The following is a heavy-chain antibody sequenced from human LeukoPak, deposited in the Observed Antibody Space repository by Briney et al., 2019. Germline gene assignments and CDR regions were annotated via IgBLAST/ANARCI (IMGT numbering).Heavy chain of an antibody. CDR1: GFTFSSYG. J-gene: IGHJ1*01. CDR2: ISPRGDIT. CDR3: AKDDDWGRFNH. D-gene: IGHD3-16*01. Sequence: GSLRLSCAASGFTFSSYGMNWVRQAPGEGLEWVSGISPRGDITYYKDSVRGRFTISRDNFKNTVSLQLNSLRAEDTAMYYCAKDDDWGRFNHWGQGTLVTVSS. V-gene: IGHV3-23*01.